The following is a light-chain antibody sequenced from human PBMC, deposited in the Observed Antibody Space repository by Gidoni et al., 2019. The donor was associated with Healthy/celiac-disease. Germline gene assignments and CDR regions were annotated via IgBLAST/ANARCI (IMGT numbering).Light chain of an antibody. CDR1: QSVSSN. CDR2: GAS. CDR3: QQYNNWPRT. V-gene: IGKV3-15*01. Sequence: EIVRTQSPATLSVSPGERATLSCRASQSVSSNLAWYQQKPGQAPRLLIYGASTRATGIPARFSGSGSGTAFTLTISSLQSEDFAVYYCQQYNNWPRTFGQGTKVEIK. J-gene: IGKJ1*01.